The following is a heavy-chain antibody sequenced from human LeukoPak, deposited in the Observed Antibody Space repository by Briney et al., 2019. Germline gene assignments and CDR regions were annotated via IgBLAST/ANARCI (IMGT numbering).Heavy chain of an antibody. CDR3: AKVETAAAATLRGFDY. CDR1: GFTFSSYA. J-gene: IGHJ4*02. D-gene: IGHD6-13*01. CDR2: IGGSGGST. V-gene: IGHV3-23*01. Sequence: PGGSLRLSCAASGFTFSSYAMSWVRQAPGKGLEWVSSIGGSGGSTYYADSVKGRFTISRDNSKNMLYLQMNSLRAEDTAVYYCAKVETAAAATLRGFDYWGQGTLVTVSS.